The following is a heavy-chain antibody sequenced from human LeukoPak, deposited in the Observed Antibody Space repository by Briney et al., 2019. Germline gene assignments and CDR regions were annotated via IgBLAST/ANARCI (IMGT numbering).Heavy chain of an antibody. CDR1: GFTFSNYW. J-gene: IGHJ4*02. CDR2: IKQDGSEK. CDR3: ARDADVVVPAAIPKIFDY. V-gene: IGHV3-7*01. D-gene: IGHD2-2*02. Sequence: GGSLRLSCAASGFTFSNYWMSWVRQAPGKGLEWVANIKQDGSEKYYVDSVKGRFTISRDNAKNSLYLQMNSLRAEDTAVYYCARDADVVVPAAIPKIFDYWGQGTLVTVSS.